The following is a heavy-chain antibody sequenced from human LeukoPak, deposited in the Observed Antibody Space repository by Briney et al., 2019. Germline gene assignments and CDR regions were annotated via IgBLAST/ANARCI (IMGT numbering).Heavy chain of an antibody. D-gene: IGHD2-2*01. CDR3: AREGSTSENAFDI. CDR2: ISPNSGGT. J-gene: IGHJ3*02. V-gene: IGHV1-2*02. Sequence: ASVTVSCKASGYTFTGYYMHWVRQAPGQGLEWMGWISPNSGGTNYAQKFQGRVTMTRDTSISTAYMGLSRLRSDDTAVYYCAREGSTSENAFDIWGQGTMVTVSS. CDR1: GYTFTGYY.